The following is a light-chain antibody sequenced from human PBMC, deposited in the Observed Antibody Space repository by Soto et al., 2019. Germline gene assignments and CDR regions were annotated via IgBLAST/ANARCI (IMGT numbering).Light chain of an antibody. CDR3: QKYNSAPLT. Sequence: EIVLTQSPGTLSLSPGERAALSCRASQSISRSYLAWYQQKRGQAPRLLIYGTSNRATGIPDRFSGSGSGTDFTLTISSLQPEDVAAYYCQKYNSAPLTFGGGTKVEIK. J-gene: IGKJ4*01. CDR1: QSISRSY. CDR2: GTS. V-gene: IGKV3-20*01.